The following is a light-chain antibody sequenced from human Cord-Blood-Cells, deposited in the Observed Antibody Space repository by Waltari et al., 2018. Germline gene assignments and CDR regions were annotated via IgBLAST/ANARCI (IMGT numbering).Light chain of an antibody. CDR3: CSYGGSSTLV. CDR2: EGS. CDR1: SSDVGSYNL. J-gene: IGLJ3*02. V-gene: IGLV2-23*01. Sequence: QSALTQPAPVSGSPGQSITISCTGTSSDVGSYNLVSWYQQHPGKAPKLMIYEGSKRHSGVSNRCSGSKSGNTASLTISGLQAEDEADYYCCSYGGSSTLVFGGGTKLTVL.